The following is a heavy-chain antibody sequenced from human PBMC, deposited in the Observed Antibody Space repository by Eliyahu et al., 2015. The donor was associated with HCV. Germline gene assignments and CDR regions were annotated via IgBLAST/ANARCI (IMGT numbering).Heavy chain of an antibody. Sequence: QVQLQQWGAGLLKPSETLSLTCAVYGGSFXGYYWSWIRQPPGKGLEWIGEINHSGSTNYNPSLKSRVTISVDTSKNQFSLKLSSVTAADTAVYYCARDGYNYLELSNDAFDIWGQGTMVTVSS. CDR2: INHSGST. CDR3: ARDGYNYLELSNDAFDI. CDR1: GGSFXGYY. V-gene: IGHV4-34*01. D-gene: IGHD5-24*01. J-gene: IGHJ3*02.